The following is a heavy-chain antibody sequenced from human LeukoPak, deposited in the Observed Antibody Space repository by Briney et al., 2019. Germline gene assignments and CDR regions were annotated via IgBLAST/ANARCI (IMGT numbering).Heavy chain of an antibody. CDR3: VLLSSGAQLFDY. D-gene: IGHD6-6*01. V-gene: IGHV3-21*01. J-gene: IGHJ4*02. CDR2: ISSSSSYI. Sequence: GSLRLSCAASGFTFSSYSMNWVRQAPGKGLEWVSSISSSSSYIYYADSVKGRFTISRDNAKNSLYLQMNSLRAEDTAVYYCVLLSSGAQLFDYWGQGTLVAVSS. CDR1: GFTFSSYS.